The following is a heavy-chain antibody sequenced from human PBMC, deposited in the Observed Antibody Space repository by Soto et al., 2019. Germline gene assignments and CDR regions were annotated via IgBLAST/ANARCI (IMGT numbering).Heavy chain of an antibody. CDR3: AREIVTAGGNNYFDP. V-gene: IGHV4-4*02. CDR2: VYHTGDT. CDR1: GGTVASSHW. Sequence: SETLSLTCGVSGGTVASSHWWSWVRQSPGRGLEWMGNVYHTGDTNFNPSLQSRVTFSVDKSNNQFSLRLTSVTAADTAVYFCAREIVTAGGNNYFDPWGPGTLVTVSS. J-gene: IGHJ5*02. D-gene: IGHD2-21*02.